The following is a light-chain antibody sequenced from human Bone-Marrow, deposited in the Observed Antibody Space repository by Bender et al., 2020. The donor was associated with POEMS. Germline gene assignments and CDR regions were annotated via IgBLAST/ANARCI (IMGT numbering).Light chain of an antibody. Sequence: QSALTPPPSASGSLGQPVTISCTGTSSDIGQYDYVSWYQQQPGNIPKLIIYQVTKRPPGVPSRFSASKSGNTASLTVSGLLTEDEADYYCSSYAGSNNWVFGGGTKLTVL. V-gene: IGLV2-8*01. CDR1: SSDIGQYDY. J-gene: IGLJ3*02. CDR2: QVT. CDR3: SSYAGSNNWV.